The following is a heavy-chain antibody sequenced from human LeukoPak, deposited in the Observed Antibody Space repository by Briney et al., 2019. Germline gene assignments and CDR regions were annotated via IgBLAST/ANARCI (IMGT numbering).Heavy chain of an antibody. CDR2: ISGSGGST. J-gene: IGHJ6*02. V-gene: IGHV3-23*01. Sequence: PGGSLRLSCAASGFTFSSYAMSWVRQAPGKGLEWVSSISGSGGSTYYADSVKGRFTISRDNSKNTLYLQMNSLRAEDTAVYYCAKDIAVVPAAIRESPEDYYYGMDVWGQGTTVTVSS. CDR3: AKDIAVVPAAIRESPEDYYYGMDV. D-gene: IGHD2-2*01. CDR1: GFTFSSYA.